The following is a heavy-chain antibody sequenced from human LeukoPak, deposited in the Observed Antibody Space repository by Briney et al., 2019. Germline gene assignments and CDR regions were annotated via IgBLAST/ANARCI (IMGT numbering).Heavy chain of an antibody. D-gene: IGHD3-10*01. Sequence: GRSLRLSCAASGFTFDDYAMHWVRQAPGKGLEWVSSISWNSGRIDYADSVKGRFTISRDNAKNSLYLQMNSLRAEDTALYYSAKDFRVRYGSGSSPFDYWGQGTLVTVSS. J-gene: IGHJ4*02. V-gene: IGHV3-9*01. CDR3: AKDFRVRYGSGSSPFDY. CDR1: GFTFDDYA. CDR2: ISWNSGRI.